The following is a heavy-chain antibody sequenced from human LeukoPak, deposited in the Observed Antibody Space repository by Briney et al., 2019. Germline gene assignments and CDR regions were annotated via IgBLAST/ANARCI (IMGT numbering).Heavy chain of an antibody. V-gene: IGHV3-74*01. CDR1: GFTFSSYW. CDR2: INSDGSST. CDR3: AADPNYDILTGYPAGGV. Sequence: GGSLRLSCAASGFTFSSYWMHWVRQAPGKGLVWVSRINSDGSSTSYADSVKGRFTISRDNAKNTLYLQMNSLRSEDTAVYYCAADPNYDILTGYPAGGVWGQGTTVTVSS. J-gene: IGHJ6*02. D-gene: IGHD3-9*01.